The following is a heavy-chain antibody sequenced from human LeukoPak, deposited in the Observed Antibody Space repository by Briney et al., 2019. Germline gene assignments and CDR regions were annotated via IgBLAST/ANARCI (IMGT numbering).Heavy chain of an antibody. CDR2: ISYDGSNK. Sequence: GRSLRLSCAASGFTFSSYGMHWVRQAPGKGLEWVAVISYDGSNKYYADSVKGRFTISRDNSKNTLYLQMNSLRAEDTAVYYCAKVGSVQLERRASFDYWGQGTLVTVSS. D-gene: IGHD1-1*01. J-gene: IGHJ4*02. V-gene: IGHV3-30*18. CDR3: AKVGSVQLERRASFDY. CDR1: GFTFSSYG.